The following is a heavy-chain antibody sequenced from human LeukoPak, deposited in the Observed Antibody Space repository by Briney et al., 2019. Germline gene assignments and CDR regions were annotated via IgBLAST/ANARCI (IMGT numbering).Heavy chain of an antibody. J-gene: IGHJ6*02. CDR2: IYYSGST. CDR1: GGSISSYY. CDR3: ARFKATYYYYYGMDV. V-gene: IGHV4-59*01. Sequence: PETLSLTCTVSGGSISSYYWSWIRQPPGKGLEWIGYIYYSGSTNYNPSLKSRVTISVDTSKNQFSLKLSSVTAADTAVYYCARFKATYYYYYGMDVWGQGTTVTVS.